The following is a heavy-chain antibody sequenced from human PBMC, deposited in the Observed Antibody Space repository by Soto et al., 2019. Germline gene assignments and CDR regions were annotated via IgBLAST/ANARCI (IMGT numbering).Heavy chain of an antibody. CDR1: VFTFSSYA. V-gene: IGHV3-21*01. J-gene: IGHJ4*02. D-gene: IGHD6-19*01. CDR2: ISSTSSYT. Sequence: GGSLRLSCAASVFTFSSYAMNWVRQTQERGLEWVSSISSTSSYTHYADSVKGRFTISRDNANNSLFLQMNSLRAEDTAVYYCARDLALAGNYWGQGALVTVSS. CDR3: ARDLALAGNY.